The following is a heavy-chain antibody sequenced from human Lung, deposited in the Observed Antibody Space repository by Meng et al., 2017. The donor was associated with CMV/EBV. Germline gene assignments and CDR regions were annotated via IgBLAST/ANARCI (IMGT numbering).Heavy chain of an antibody. CDR2: IIPILGIA. V-gene: IGHV1-69*02. Sequence: SVKVSCKASGGTFSSYTISWVRQAPGQGLEWMGRIIPILGIANYAQKFQGRVTITADKSTSTAYMELSSLRSEDTAVYYCAINIVVVPAADFHYYYYGMDVWGQRTTVTVSS. CDR3: AINIVVVPAADFHYYYYGMDV. J-gene: IGHJ6*02. CDR1: GGTFSSYT. D-gene: IGHD2-2*01.